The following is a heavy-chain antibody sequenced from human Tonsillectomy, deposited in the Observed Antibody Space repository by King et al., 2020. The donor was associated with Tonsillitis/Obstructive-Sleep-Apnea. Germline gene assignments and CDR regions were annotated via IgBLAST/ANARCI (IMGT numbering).Heavy chain of an antibody. Sequence: TLQESGPTLVKPPQTLTLTCTFSGFSLSTSGLGVGWIRQPPGKALEWLALIYWDDDKRYSPSLKSRLTITKDTSKSQVVLTMTNMDPVDTATYYCAHRDYYGSGRHFDYWGQGTLVTVSS. D-gene: IGHD3-10*01. CDR1: GFSLSTSGLG. V-gene: IGHV2-5*02. J-gene: IGHJ4*02. CDR3: AHRDYYGSGRHFDY. CDR2: IYWDDDK.